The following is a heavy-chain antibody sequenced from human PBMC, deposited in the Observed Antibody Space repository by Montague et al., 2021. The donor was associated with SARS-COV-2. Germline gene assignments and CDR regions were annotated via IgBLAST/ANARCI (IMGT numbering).Heavy chain of an antibody. Sequence: SDTLSLTCTVSGGSINGYYWTWVRQPPGKGLQWIAHIYYNGRTSYIPSLKSRRSVSLDKAKYQFSLELTSVTAADTARYFCARGTEVGAFDYWGQGALVSVSS. J-gene: IGHJ4*02. CDR3: ARGTEVGAFDY. V-gene: IGHV4-59*07. CDR2: IYYNGRT. CDR1: GGSINGYY. D-gene: IGHD1-26*01.